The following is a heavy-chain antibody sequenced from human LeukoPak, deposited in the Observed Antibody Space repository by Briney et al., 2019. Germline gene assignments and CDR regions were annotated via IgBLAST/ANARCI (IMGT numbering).Heavy chain of an antibody. CDR2: MYGDGDA. J-gene: IGHJ4*02. V-gene: IGHV4-4*07. D-gene: IGHD6-13*01. CDR1: GGSINSYY. CDR3: ARGPQIAASGHFDC. Sequence: SETLSLTCTVSGGSINSYYWSWIRQPAGQGLQWIGRMYGDGDANYNPSLKSRVTMSVDTSKNQFSLELNFVTAADTAVYYCARGPQIAASGHFDCWGQGTLVTVSS.